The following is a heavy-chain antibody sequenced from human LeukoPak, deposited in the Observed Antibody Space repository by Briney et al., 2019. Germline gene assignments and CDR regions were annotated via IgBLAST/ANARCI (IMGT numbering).Heavy chain of an antibody. CDR1: GFTFSSYW. Sequence: GGPLRLSCAASGFTFSSYWMHWVRQAPGKGLVWVSRINSDGSSTSYADSVKGRFTISRDNAKNTLYLQMNSLRAEDTAVYYCAREGSRVWFDPWGQGTLVTVPS. CDR2: INSDGSST. CDR3: AREGSRVWFDP. V-gene: IGHV3-74*01. J-gene: IGHJ5*02. D-gene: IGHD2/OR15-2a*01.